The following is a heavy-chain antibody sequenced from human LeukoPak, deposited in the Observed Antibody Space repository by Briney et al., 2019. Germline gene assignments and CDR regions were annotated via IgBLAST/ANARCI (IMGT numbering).Heavy chain of an antibody. CDR2: ISSSITTT. CDR3: ARRYGDSTAYAFDI. CDR1: EFTFSSYS. J-gene: IGHJ3*02. V-gene: IGHV3-48*04. D-gene: IGHD7-27*01. Sequence: PGGSLRLSCAAFEFTFSSYSMTWVRQAPGKGLEWLAFISSSITTTYYADSVRGRFTISRDNAKYSLYLQMSSLRAEDTAVYYCARRYGDSTAYAFDIWGQGTMVTVSS.